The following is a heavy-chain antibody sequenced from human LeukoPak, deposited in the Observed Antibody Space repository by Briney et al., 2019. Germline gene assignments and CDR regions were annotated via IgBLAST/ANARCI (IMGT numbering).Heavy chain of an antibody. Sequence: ASVKVSCKASGYTFTSYGISWVRQAPGQGLEWMGWISGYNGNTYYAQKLQGRVTMTTDTSTNTAYMELRSLISDDTAVYYRARATASRFDYWGQGTLVTVSS. D-gene: IGHD4-17*01. V-gene: IGHV1-18*01. J-gene: IGHJ4*02. CDR1: GYTFTSYG. CDR2: ISGYNGNT. CDR3: ARATASRFDY.